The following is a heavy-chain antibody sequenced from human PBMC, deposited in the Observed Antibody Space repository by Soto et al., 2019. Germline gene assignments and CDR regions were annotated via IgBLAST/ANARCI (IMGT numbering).Heavy chain of an antibody. D-gene: IGHD4-4*01. CDR3: ARGSPVKGVRYFDY. CDR1: GYTFTSYD. V-gene: IGHV1-8*01. J-gene: IGHJ4*02. CDR2: MNPNSGNT. Sequence: QVQLVQSGAEVKKPGASVKVSCKASGYTFTSYDINWVRQATGQGLEWMGWMNPNSGNTGYAQKFQGRVTMTRNTSISTAYMELSSLRSDDTAVYYCARGSPVKGVRYFDYWGQGTLVTVSS.